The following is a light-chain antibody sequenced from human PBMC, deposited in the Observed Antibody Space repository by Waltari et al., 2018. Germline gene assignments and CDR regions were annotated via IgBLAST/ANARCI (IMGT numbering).Light chain of an antibody. V-gene: IGKV1-12*01. CDR3: QQGNDFPLT. CDR1: RDISRW. Sequence: DIQMTQSPSSVSASVGARVTITCRASRDISRWLAWYQKKAGKAPKFLIYDAATLQSGVPSRVSGSGSGREFTLAITSLQPEDFSTYYCQQGNDFPLTFGGGTKVEMK. J-gene: IGKJ4*01. CDR2: DAA.